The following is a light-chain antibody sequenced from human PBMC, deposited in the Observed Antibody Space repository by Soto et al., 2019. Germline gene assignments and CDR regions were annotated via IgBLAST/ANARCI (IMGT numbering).Light chain of an antibody. J-gene: IGLJ1*01. CDR3: AAWDDSLNGYV. CDR2: SNN. V-gene: IGLV1-44*01. Sequence: QPVLTQPPSASRTPGQRVSISCSGSSSNIGSNTVNWYQQVPGTAPKLLIYSNNQRPSGVPDRFSGSKSGTSASLAISGLQSEDEADYYCAAWDDSLNGYVFGTGTKLTVL. CDR1: SSNIGSNT.